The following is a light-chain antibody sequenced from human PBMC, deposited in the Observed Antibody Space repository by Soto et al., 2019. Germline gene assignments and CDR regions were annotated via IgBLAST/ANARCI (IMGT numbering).Light chain of an antibody. J-gene: IGKJ1*01. CDR3: QQYNNWPQT. CDR2: GAS. CDR1: QTINNN. Sequence: VMTHAQATLSVPPCERAALSGRASQTINNNVAWYQLKDGQVPRLVIYGASTRATDIPARFSGSGSGTEFTLTISSLQSEDFAEYHCQQYNNWPQTFGQGTKVDI. V-gene: IGKV3-15*01.